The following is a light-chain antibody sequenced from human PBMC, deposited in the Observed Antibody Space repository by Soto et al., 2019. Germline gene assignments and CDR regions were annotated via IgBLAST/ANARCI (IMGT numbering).Light chain of an antibody. J-gene: IGKJ4*01. CDR1: QSVGTW. Sequence: DVQMTQSPSTLSASIGDRVFITCRASQSVGTWLAWYHQKPGKAPDLLLHDASNLESGVPSRISGSGSGTEFTLAINGLQPADFATYYCQQYYVYPLTFGGGTKVEIE. CDR2: DAS. V-gene: IGKV1-5*01. CDR3: QQYYVYPLT.